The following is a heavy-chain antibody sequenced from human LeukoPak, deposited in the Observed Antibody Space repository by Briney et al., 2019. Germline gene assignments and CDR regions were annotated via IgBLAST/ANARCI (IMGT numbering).Heavy chain of an antibody. Sequence: SETLSLTCTVSGGSISSSNYSWGWIRQPPGKGLEWIGSIYYSGSTYYNPSLKSRVAMSVDTSKNQFSLKLSSVTAADTAVYYCARQGRFLESLLFDYWGQGTLATVSS. CDR3: ARQGRFLESLLFDY. V-gene: IGHV4-39*01. CDR1: GGSISSSNYS. CDR2: IYYSGST. D-gene: IGHD3-3*01. J-gene: IGHJ4*02.